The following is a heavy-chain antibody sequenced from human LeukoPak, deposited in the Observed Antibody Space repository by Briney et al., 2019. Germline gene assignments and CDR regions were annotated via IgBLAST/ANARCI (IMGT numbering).Heavy chain of an antibody. V-gene: IGHV3-33*01. Sequence: GGSLRLSCAASGFTSSNYGMHWVRQAPGKGLEWVAVIWYDGSNKYYADSVKGRFTISRDNSKNTLYLQMNSLRAEDTAVYYCARGDYYDSSGYSQYFQHWGQGTLVTVSS. CDR1: GFTSSNYG. CDR2: IWYDGSNK. D-gene: IGHD3-22*01. J-gene: IGHJ1*01. CDR3: ARGDYYDSSGYSQYFQH.